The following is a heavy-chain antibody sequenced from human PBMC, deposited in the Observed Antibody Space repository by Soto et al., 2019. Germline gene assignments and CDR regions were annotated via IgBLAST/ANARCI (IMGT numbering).Heavy chain of an antibody. D-gene: IGHD5-12*01. V-gene: IGHV3-21*01. Sequence: EVQLVESGGGLVKPGGSLRLSCAASGFTFSSYSMNWVRQAPGKGLEWVSSISSSSSYIYYADSVKGRFTISRDNAKDSLYLQMNSLRAEDTAVYYGARDRLVAYYFDYWGQGTLVTVSS. CDR1: GFTFSSYS. CDR2: ISSSSSYI. CDR3: ARDRLVAYYFDY. J-gene: IGHJ4*02.